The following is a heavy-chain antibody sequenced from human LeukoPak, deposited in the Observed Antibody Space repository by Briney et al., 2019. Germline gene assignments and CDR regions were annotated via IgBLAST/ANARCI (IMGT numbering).Heavy chain of an antibody. CDR1: GGSISSGDYS. J-gene: IGHJ4*02. V-gene: IGHV4-61*02. Sequence: SETLSLTCAVSGGSISSGDYSWSWIRQPAGKGLEWIGRIYTSGSTNYNPSLKSRVTMSVDTSKNQFSLKLSSVTAADTAVYYCARENHYDILTLDYWGQGTLVTVSS. CDR2: IYTSGST. CDR3: ARENHYDILTLDY. D-gene: IGHD3-9*01.